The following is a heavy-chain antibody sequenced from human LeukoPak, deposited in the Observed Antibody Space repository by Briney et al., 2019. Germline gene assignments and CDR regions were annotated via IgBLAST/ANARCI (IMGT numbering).Heavy chain of an antibody. CDR1: GFTFSSYA. CDR3: ARDVWFGEFAIDY. J-gene: IGHJ4*02. Sequence: GGSLRLSCAASGFTFSSYAMHWVRQAPGKGLEWVAVISYDGSNKYYADSVKGRFTISRDNSKNTLYLQMNSLRDEDTAVYYCARDVWFGEFAIDYWGQGTLVTVSS. D-gene: IGHD3-10*01. CDR2: ISYDGSNK. V-gene: IGHV3-30*04.